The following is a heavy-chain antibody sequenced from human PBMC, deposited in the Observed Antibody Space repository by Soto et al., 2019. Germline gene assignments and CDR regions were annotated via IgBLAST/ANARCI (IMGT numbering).Heavy chain of an antibody. CDR3: ARSVEGHFDY. CDR2: ITSDTNTI. D-gene: IGHD6-19*01. CDR1: GFTFSIYS. Sequence: EVQLVESGGGLVQPGGSLRLTCVASGFTFSIYSMNWVRQAPGKGLEWSSYITSDTNTIKYADSVQGRFTISRDNAKNLVYLQMNSLRDEDTAVYFCARSVEGHFDYWGQGTVVTVSS. J-gene: IGHJ4*02. V-gene: IGHV3-48*02.